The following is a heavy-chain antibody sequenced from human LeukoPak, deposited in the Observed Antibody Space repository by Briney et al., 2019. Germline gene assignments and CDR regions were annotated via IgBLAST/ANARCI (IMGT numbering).Heavy chain of an antibody. CDR3: AKTELAYCGGDCYPPYYFDY. V-gene: IGHV4-59*01. CDR1: GGSISSYY. D-gene: IGHD2-21*02. J-gene: IGHJ4*02. Sequence: SETLSLTCPVSGGSISSYYWSWIRQPPGKGLEWIGNIYYSGSTNYNPSLRSRVTISVDTSKNQFSLKLSSVTAADTAVYYCAKTELAYCGGDCYPPYYFDYWGQGTLVTVSS. CDR2: IYYSGST.